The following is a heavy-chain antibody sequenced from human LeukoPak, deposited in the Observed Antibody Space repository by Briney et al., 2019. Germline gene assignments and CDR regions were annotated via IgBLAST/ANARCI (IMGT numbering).Heavy chain of an antibody. CDR2: INPSGGST. Sequence: ASVKVSCKASGYTFTSYYMHWVRQAPGQGLEWMGIINPSGGSTSYAQKFQGRVTMTRDMSTSTVYMELSSLRSEDTAVYYCARDSSNYYDSSGLDYAFDFWGQGTMVTVSS. CDR1: GYTFTSYY. J-gene: IGHJ3*01. CDR3: ARDSSNYYDSSGLDYAFDF. D-gene: IGHD3-22*01. V-gene: IGHV1-46*01.